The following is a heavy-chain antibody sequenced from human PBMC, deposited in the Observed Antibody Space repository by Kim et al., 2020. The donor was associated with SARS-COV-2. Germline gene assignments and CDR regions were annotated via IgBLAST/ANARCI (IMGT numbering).Heavy chain of an antibody. CDR2: ISSSSSYI. CDR3: ARDLDKAVAGFDN. D-gene: IGHD6-19*01. CDR1: GFTFSSYS. J-gene: IGHJ4*02. Sequence: GGSLRLSCAASGFTFSSYSMNWVRQAPGKGLEWVSSISSSSSYIYYADSVKGRFTISRDNAKNSLYLQMNSLRAEDTAVYYCARDLDKAVAGFDNWGQGTLVTVSS. V-gene: IGHV3-21*01.